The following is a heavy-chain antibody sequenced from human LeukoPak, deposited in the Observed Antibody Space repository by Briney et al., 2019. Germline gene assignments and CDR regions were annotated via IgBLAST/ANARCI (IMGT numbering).Heavy chain of an antibody. CDR1: GFTFSSYA. CDR3: ARDRGDNWFDP. J-gene: IGHJ5*02. CDR2: ISSSSSYT. D-gene: IGHD3-16*01. Sequence: GGSLRLSCAASGFTFSSYAMHWVRQAPGKGLEWVSYISSSSSYTNYADSVKGRFTISRDNAKNSLYLQMNSLRAEDTAVYYCARDRGDNWFDPWGQGTLVTVSS. V-gene: IGHV3-21*05.